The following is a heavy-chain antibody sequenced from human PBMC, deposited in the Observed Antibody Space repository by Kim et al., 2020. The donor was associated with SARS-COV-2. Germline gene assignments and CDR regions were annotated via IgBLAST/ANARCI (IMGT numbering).Heavy chain of an antibody. D-gene: IGHD2-2*01. V-gene: IGHV4-39*01. J-gene: IGHJ4*02. CDR3: ARGRYCSSTSCLMDIFDY. CDR2: IYYSGST. Sequence: SETLSLTCTVSGGSISSSSYYWGWIRQPPGKGLEWIGSIYYSGSTYYNPSLKSRVTISVDTSKNQFSLKLRSVTAADTAVYYCARGRYCSSTSCLMDIFDYGGQGTLVTVSS. CDR1: GGSISSSSYY.